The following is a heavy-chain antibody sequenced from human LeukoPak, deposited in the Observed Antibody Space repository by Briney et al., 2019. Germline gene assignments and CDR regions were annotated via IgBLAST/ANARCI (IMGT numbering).Heavy chain of an antibody. CDR3: ARDSAGEGGSGSSLWYFDY. D-gene: IGHD3-10*01. Sequence: ASVKVSCKASGYTFTSHFMHWVRQAPGQGLEWMGIINPSGGRTNSAQRFQGRITMTRDTSTSTVYMELSSLRSEDTAVYYCARDSAGEGGSGSSLWYFDYWGQGTLVTVSS. CDR1: GYTFTSHF. CDR2: INPSGGRT. J-gene: IGHJ4*02. V-gene: IGHV1-46*01.